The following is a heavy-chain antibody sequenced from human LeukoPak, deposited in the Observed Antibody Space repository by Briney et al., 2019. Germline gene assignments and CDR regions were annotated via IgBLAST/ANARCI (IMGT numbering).Heavy chain of an antibody. D-gene: IGHD6-19*01. CDR2: ITATSSST. J-gene: IGHJ4*02. CDR3: AKEIAVAEDGVFDY. V-gene: IGHV3-23*01. CDR1: GFTFSSYG. Sequence: GGSLRLSCAASGFTFSSYGMSWVRQAPGKGLEWVSAITATSSSTHDADSVQGRFTISRDNSKNTLYLQMNSLRAEDTAVYYCAKEIAVAEDGVFDYWGQGTLVTVSS.